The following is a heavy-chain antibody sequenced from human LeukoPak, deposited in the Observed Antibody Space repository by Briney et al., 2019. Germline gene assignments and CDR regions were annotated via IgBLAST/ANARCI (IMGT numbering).Heavy chain of an antibody. CDR1: GYTFTGYY. CDR3: ARGPPPYYGSGKGVDP. CDR2: INPNSGGT. J-gene: IGHJ5*02. Sequence: GASVKVSCKASGYTFTGYYMHWVRQAPGQGLEWMGWINPNSGGTNYAQKFQGRVTMTRDTSISTAYMELSRLRSDDTAVYYCARGPPPYYGSGKGVDPWGQGTLVTVSS. D-gene: IGHD3-10*01. V-gene: IGHV1-2*02.